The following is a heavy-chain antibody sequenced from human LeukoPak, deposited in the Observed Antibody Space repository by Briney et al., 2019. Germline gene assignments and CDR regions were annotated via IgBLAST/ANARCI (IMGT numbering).Heavy chain of an antibody. V-gene: IGHV5-51*01. CDR1: GYDFSSTW. D-gene: IGHD4-17*01. CDR3: ARLAPDYADYWFDP. J-gene: IGHJ5*02. Sequence: GESLKISCKTSGYDFSSTWIGWVRQMPGKGLEWMGIIYPTDSITKYSPSFQGHVTMSVDTSVNTAYLQWTSLKASDTAIYYCARLAPDYADYWFDPWGQGTLVTVSS. CDR2: IYPTDSIT.